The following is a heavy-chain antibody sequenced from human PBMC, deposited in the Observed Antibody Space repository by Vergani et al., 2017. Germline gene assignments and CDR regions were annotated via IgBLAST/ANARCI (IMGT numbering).Heavy chain of an antibody. CDR1: GGTFSSYA. D-gene: IGHD3-3*01. V-gene: IGHV1-69*12. CDR3: AGTYYDFWSGYHKTYYVDY. CDR2: IIPIFGTA. Sequence: QVQLVQSGAEVKKPGSSVKVSCKASGGTFSSYAISWVRQAPGQGLEWMGGIIPIFGTANYAQKFQGRVTITADESTSTAYMELSSLRSEDTAVYYCAGTYYDFWSGYHKTYYVDYWGQGTLVTVSS. J-gene: IGHJ4*02.